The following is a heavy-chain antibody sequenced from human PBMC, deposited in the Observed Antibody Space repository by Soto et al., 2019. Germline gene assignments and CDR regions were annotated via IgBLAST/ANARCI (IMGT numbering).Heavy chain of an antibody. J-gene: IGHJ4*02. Sequence: ASVKVSCKVSGYTLTELSMHWVRQAPGKGLEWMGGFDPEDGETIYAQKFQGRVTMTEDTSTDTAYMELSSLRSEDTAAYYCATGGAVHPPLGYCSGGSCYSTNYYFDYWGQGTLVTVSS. CDR1: GYTLTELS. CDR2: FDPEDGET. CDR3: ATGGAVHPPLGYCSGGSCYSTNYYFDY. V-gene: IGHV1-24*01. D-gene: IGHD2-15*01.